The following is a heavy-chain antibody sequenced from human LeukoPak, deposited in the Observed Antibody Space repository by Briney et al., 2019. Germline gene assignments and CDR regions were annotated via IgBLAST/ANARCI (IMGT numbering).Heavy chain of an antibody. CDR3: ARGAAPLGRYSVSRFDY. J-gene: IGHJ4*02. CDR1: GYTFTSYG. Sequence: GASVKVSCKASGYTFTSYGISWVRQAPGQGLEWMGWISAYNGNTNYAQKLQGRVTMTTDTSTSTAYMELRSLRSDDTAVYYCARGAAPLGRYSVSRFDYWGQGTLVTVSS. D-gene: IGHD3-9*01. V-gene: IGHV1-18*01. CDR2: ISAYNGNT.